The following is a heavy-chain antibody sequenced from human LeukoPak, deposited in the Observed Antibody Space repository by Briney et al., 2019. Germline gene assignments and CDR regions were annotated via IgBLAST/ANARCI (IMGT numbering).Heavy chain of an antibody. CDR3: ARLIAAAGVFLSYYYYGMDV. CDR2: IKQDGSEK. J-gene: IGHJ6*02. D-gene: IGHD6-13*01. V-gene: IGHV3-7*01. CDR1: GFTFSSYW. Sequence: GGSLRLSCAASGFTFSSYWMSWVRQAPGKGLEWVANIKQDGSEKYYVDSVKGRFTISRGNAKNSLYLQMNSLRAEDTAVYYCARLIAAAGVFLSYYYYGMDVWGQGTTVTVSS.